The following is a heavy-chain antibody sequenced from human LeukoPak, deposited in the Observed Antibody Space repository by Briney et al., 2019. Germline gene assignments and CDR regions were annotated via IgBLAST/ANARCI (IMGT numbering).Heavy chain of an antibody. D-gene: IGHD4-23*01. J-gene: IGHJ3*02. V-gene: IGHV3-7*03. Sequence: GGSLRLSCAASGFTFSNYWMHWVRQAPGKGLEWVANIKQDGSERFYVDSGKGRFTISRDNAKDSLYLQMNSLRVEDTAVYYCAREDGGNSGLAFDIWGQGTMVTISS. CDR1: GFTFSNYW. CDR2: IKQDGSER. CDR3: AREDGGNSGLAFDI.